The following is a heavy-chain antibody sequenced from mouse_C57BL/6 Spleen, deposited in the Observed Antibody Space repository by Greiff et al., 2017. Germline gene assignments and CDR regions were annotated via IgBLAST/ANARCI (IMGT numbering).Heavy chain of an antibody. D-gene: IGHD2-12*01. V-gene: IGHV1-42*01. CDR1: GYSFTGYY. CDR3: ARGRRGFDY. Sequence: EVQLQQSGPELVKPGASVKISCKASGYSFTGYYMNWVKQSPEKSLEWIGEINPSTGGTTYNQKFKAKATLTVDKSSSTAYMQLKSLTSEDSAVYYCARGRRGFDYWGQGTTLTVSS. J-gene: IGHJ2*01. CDR2: INPSTGGT.